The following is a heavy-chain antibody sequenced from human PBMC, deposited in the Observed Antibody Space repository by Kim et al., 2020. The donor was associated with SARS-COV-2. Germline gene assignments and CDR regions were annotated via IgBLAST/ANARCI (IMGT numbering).Heavy chain of an antibody. J-gene: IGHJ4*02. Sequence: SETLSLTCAVYGGSFSGYYLSWIRQPPGKGLEWIWEINHSGRTNYNPSLKSRVTISVDTSKNQSSLKLSSVTAADTAVYYCARGWIFFDYWGQGTLVTVSS. D-gene: IGHD2-2*03. CDR1: GGSFSGYY. CDR3: ARGWIFFDY. CDR2: INHSGRT. V-gene: IGHV4-34*01.